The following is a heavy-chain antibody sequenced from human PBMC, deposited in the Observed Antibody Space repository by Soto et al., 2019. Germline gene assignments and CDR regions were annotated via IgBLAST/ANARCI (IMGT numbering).Heavy chain of an antibody. Sequence: GGSLRLSCAASGFTFSSYGMHWVRQAPGKGLEWVAVIWYDGSNKYYADSVKGRFTISRDNSKNTLYLQMNSLRAEDTAVYYCARELEVTTSRYYYYGMDVWGQGTTVTVSS. CDR1: GFTFSSYG. CDR2: IWYDGSNK. J-gene: IGHJ6*02. CDR3: ARELEVTTSRYYYYGMDV. V-gene: IGHV3-33*08. D-gene: IGHD4-17*01.